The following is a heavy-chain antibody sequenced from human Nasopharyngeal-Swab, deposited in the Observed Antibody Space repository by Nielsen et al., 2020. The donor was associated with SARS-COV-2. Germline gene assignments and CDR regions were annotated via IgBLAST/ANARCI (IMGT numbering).Heavy chain of an antibody. CDR3: ARERFWSGLNWFDP. V-gene: IGHV4-4*07. D-gene: IGHD3-3*01. Sequence: SETLSLTCTVSGGSISSYYWSWIRQPAGKGLEWIGRIYTSGSTNYNPSLKSRVTMSVDTSKNQFSLKLSSVTAADTAVYYCARERFWSGLNWFDPWGQGTLATVSS. CDR1: GGSISSYY. CDR2: IYTSGST. J-gene: IGHJ5*02.